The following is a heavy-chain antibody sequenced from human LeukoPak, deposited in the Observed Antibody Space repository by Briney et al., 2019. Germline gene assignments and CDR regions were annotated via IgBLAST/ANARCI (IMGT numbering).Heavy chain of an antibody. CDR1: GGSISSYY. CDR2: IYYSRST. D-gene: IGHD3-22*01. CDR3: AREDISSGSPLNWFDP. Sequence: SETLSLTCAVSGGSISSYYWSWIRQPPGKGLEWIGYIYYSRSTNYNPSLKSRVTISVDTSKNQFSLKLSSVTAADTAVYHCAREDISSGSPLNWFDPWGQGTLVTVSS. V-gene: IGHV4-59*12. J-gene: IGHJ5*02.